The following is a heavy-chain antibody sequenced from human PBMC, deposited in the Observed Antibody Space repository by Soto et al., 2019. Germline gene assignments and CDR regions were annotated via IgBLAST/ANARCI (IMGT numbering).Heavy chain of an antibody. J-gene: IGHJ6*02. CDR1: GGTLNSYA. CDR3: ARGTVTGSEYNFYYYGMDV. CDR2: IIPIFGNT. D-gene: IGHD1-1*01. Sequence: QVQLVQSGVEGKKPGSSVKVSCKASGGTLNSYAIDWVRQAPGQGLEWMGGIIPIFGNTYYAQRLQGRVKLTADESTRTAYMELSTFTSEDTAVYYCARGTVTGSEYNFYYYGMDVWGQGTTVIVSS. V-gene: IGHV1-69*12.